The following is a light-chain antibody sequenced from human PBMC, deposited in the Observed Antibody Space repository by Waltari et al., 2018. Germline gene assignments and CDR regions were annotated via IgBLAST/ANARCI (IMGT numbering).Light chain of an antibody. Sequence: SYELTQPPSVSVSPGQTASITCPGDKLGYNYASWYQLKPGQSPVLVIYQDSQRPSGIPERFSGSNSGNTATLTISGTQAMDEADYYCQAWDSSTVVFGGGTKLTV. CDR3: QAWDSSTVV. CDR2: QDS. CDR1: KLGYNY. J-gene: IGLJ2*01. V-gene: IGLV3-1*01.